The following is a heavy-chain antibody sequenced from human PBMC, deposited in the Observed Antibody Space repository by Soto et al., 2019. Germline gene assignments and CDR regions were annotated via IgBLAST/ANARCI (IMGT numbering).Heavy chain of an antibody. Sequence: QSQTLSLTCAVYGGSFSGYYWSWIRQPPGKGLEWIGEINHSGSTNYKPSLRSRVTVSVDTSKNQFSLKLSSVTAADTAVYYCARGLTTMNRGNWFDPWGQGTLVTVSS. CDR3: ARGLTTMNRGNWFDP. CDR2: INHSGST. V-gene: IGHV4-34*01. D-gene: IGHD3-22*01. J-gene: IGHJ5*02. CDR1: GGSFSGYY.